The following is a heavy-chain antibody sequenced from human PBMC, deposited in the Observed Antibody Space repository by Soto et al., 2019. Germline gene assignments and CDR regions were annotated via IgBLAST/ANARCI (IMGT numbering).Heavy chain of an antibody. Sequence: QVELVQSGVEVKKPGASVKVSCKASGYTFTNHGLSWVRQAPGQGLEWMGWISASNGDTNYAQKFLGRVTVTTDTSTSTGYMELRSLKSEDTAVYDWARMVRGSKIDYYYYMDVWGKGTTVIVSS. CDR2: ISASNGDT. V-gene: IGHV1-18*04. CDR3: ARMVRGSKIDYYYYMDV. J-gene: IGHJ6*03. CDR1: GYTFTNHG. D-gene: IGHD3-10*01.